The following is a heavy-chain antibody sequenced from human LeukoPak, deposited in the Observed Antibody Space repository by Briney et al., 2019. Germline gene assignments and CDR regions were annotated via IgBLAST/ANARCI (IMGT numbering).Heavy chain of an antibody. V-gene: IGHV3-9*01. CDR1: GFTFGDYA. J-gene: IGHJ5*02. Sequence: GRSLRLSCAASGFTFGDYAMHWVRQAPGKGLEWVSGITCNSGSIYYADSVKGRFTISRDNAKNSLYLQMNSQRPEDTALYFCAKDTVAVAGIGWFDPWREGPLASVSS. CDR2: ITCNSGSI. D-gene: IGHD6-19*01. CDR3: AKDTVAVAGIGWFDP.